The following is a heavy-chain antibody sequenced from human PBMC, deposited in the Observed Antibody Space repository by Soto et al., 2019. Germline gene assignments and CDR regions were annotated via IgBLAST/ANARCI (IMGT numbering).Heavy chain of an antibody. Sequence: QVQLVESGGGVVQPGRSLRLSCSASGFTFSDFEMYWVGQAPGKGLDWVSFISYDGSNQYYAGSVKGRFTVSRDNSKNTLFLLVNSLRPEDTAVYFCARRTGTAPRFDYWGQGTLVTVSS. D-gene: IGHD1-7*01. CDR3: ARRTGTAPRFDY. V-gene: IGHV3-30-3*01. CDR2: ISYDGSNQ. J-gene: IGHJ4*02. CDR1: GFTFSDFE.